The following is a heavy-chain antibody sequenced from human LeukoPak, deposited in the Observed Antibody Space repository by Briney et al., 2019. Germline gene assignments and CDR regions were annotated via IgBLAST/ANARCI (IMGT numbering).Heavy chain of an antibody. CDR3: ARDSGIAVAGSLDY. J-gene: IGHJ4*02. CDR2: ISSSSSYI. V-gene: IGHV3-21*01. D-gene: IGHD6-19*01. CDR1: GFTFSSYS. Sequence: GGSLRLSCAASGFTFSSYSMNWVRQAPGQGLEWVSSISSSSSYIYYADSVKGRFTIYRDNAKNSLYLQMNSLRAEDTAVYYCARDSGIAVAGSLDYWGQGTLVTVSS.